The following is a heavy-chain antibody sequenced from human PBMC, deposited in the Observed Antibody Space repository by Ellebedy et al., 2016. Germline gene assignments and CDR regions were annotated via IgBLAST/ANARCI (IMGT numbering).Heavy chain of an antibody. CDR3: ARVAVNTVDFDY. Sequence: ASVKVSCKASGYTFTSYYIHWVRQAPGQGLEWMGIINPNGGSTSYTQKFQGRVTMTSDTSSGTLYMELSSLSSEDTAVYYCARVAVNTVDFDYWGQGTLVTVSS. CDR1: GYTFTSYY. J-gene: IGHJ4*02. D-gene: IGHD4-23*01. V-gene: IGHV1-46*01. CDR2: INPNGGST.